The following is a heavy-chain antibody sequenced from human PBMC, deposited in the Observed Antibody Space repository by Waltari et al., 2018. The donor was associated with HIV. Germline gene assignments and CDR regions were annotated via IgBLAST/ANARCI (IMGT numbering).Heavy chain of an antibody. Sequence: EVQLVESGGGLVKPGGSLRLSCAASGFTFSSYSMNWVRQAPGKVLEWVSSISSSSSYIYYADSVKGRFTISRDNAKNSRYLQMNSLRAEDTAVYYCARFDYDSKVDYWGQGTLVTVSS. V-gene: IGHV3-21*01. CDR1: GFTFSSYS. CDR2: ISSSSSYI. CDR3: ARFDYDSKVDY. D-gene: IGHD3-22*01. J-gene: IGHJ4*02.